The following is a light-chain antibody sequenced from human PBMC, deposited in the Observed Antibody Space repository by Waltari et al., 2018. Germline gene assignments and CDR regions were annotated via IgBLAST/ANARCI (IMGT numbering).Light chain of an antibody. CDR1: QDISNH. CDR2: DAS. Sequence: DIQMTQSPSSLSASVGDRVTITCQATQDISNHLNWYQQKPGKAPKLRIYDASNLETGVPSSFSGSGSETDFTFTISSLQPEDIATYYCQQYDNLPLTFGGGTKVEIK. V-gene: IGKV1-33*01. J-gene: IGKJ4*01. CDR3: QQYDNLPLT.